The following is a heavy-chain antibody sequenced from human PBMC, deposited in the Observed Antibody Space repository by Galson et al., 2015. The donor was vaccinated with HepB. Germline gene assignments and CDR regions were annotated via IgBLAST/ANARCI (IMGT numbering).Heavy chain of an antibody. D-gene: IGHD5-12*01. V-gene: IGHV4-59*08. J-gene: IGHJ4*02. CDR2: IYSSGST. CDR1: GGSISTYY. Sequence: ETLSLTCTVAGGSISTYYWTWIRQPPGKRLEWIGYIYSSGSTNYNPSLKSRVTMSLDTSKNQFSLKLNSVTAADAAVYYCTRRVATAPRYYFDPWGQGILVTVSS. CDR3: TRRVATAPRYYFDP.